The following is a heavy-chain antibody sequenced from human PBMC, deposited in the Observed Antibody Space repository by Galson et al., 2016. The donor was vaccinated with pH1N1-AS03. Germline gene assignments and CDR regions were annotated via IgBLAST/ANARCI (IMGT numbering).Heavy chain of an antibody. CDR2: INPNDGVT. CDR3: ARDPRGPCTSATCPTTYYFGMDV. D-gene: IGHD2-2*01. Sequence: SVKVSCKASGYTFTDFSVNWVRQAPGQGLEWMGWINPNDGVTNYAQKFRERLTIIRDMSTSTAYMELSSLRSEDTAVYYCARDPRGPCTSATCPTTYYFGMDVW. J-gene: IGHJ6*01. V-gene: IGHV1-2*02. CDR1: GYTFTDFS.